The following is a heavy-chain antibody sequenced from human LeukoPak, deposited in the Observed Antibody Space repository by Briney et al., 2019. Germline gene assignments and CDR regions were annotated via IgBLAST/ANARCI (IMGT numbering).Heavy chain of an antibody. Sequence: SETLSLTCAVYGGSFSGYYWSWIRQPPGKGLEWIGEINHSGSTNYNPSLKSRVTISVDTSKNQFSLKLSSVTAADTAVYYCASIQRYYYDSSGYYDTPFDYWGQGTLVTVSP. J-gene: IGHJ4*02. V-gene: IGHV4-34*01. CDR1: GGSFSGYY. D-gene: IGHD3-22*01. CDR2: INHSGST. CDR3: ASIQRYYYDSSGYYDTPFDY.